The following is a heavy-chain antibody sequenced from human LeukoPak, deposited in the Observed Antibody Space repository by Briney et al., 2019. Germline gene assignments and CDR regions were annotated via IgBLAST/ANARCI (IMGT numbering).Heavy chain of an antibody. V-gene: IGHV3-30*18. CDR1: GFTFSSYG. CDR2: ISYDGSNK. D-gene: IGHD5-18*01. J-gene: IGHJ6*02. Sequence: PGGSLRLSCAASGFTFSSYGMHWVRQAPGKGLEWVAVISYDGSNKYYADSVKGRFTISRDNSKNTLYLQMNSLRAEDTAVYYCAKDRLYSYGPVPGYGMDIWGQGTTVTVSS. CDR3: AKDRLYSYGPVPGYGMDI.